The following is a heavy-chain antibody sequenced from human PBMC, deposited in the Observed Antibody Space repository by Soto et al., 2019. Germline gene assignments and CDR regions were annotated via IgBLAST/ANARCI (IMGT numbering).Heavy chain of an antibody. D-gene: IGHD3-22*01. J-gene: IGHJ4*02. Sequence: GGSLRLSCSASGFIFSSYDMHCVRQGPGKGLEWVSAIGTTGDTNYAGSVKGRFTISRENAKNSLYLQMNSLRAGDTAIYFCARAIGPTLFDYWGQGALVTVSS. CDR3: ARAIGPTLFDY. CDR1: GFIFSSYD. V-gene: IGHV3-13*04. CDR2: IGTTGDT.